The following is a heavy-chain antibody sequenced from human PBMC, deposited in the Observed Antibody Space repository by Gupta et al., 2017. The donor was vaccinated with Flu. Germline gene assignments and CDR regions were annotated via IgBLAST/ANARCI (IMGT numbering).Heavy chain of an antibody. V-gene: IGHV3-23*01. D-gene: IGHD1-26*01. J-gene: IGHJ6*02. CDR3: AKGGWTYPMDV. CDR1: GFTFSNYA. Sequence: EVHLLESGGGLIQPGGSLRLYCAASGFTFSNYAMNWVRQAPGKGLEWVSSINSGGSSTNYADSVKGRFTISRDNSKNTLYLQMNSLRAEDTAVYYCAKGGWTYPMDVWGQGTTVTVSS. CDR2: INSGGSST.